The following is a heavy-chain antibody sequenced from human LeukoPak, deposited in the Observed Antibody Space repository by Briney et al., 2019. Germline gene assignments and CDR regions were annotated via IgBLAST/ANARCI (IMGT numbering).Heavy chain of an antibody. CDR2: ISYDGSNK. V-gene: IGHV3-30*03. J-gene: IGHJ4*02. CDR3: ASAVAGPGDFDY. Sequence: GGSLRLSCAAFGFTFSSYGMHWVRQAPGKGLEWVAVISYDGSNKYYADSVKGRFTISRDNSKNTLYLQMNSLRAEDTAVYYCASAVAGPGDFDYWGQGTLVTVSS. D-gene: IGHD6-19*01. CDR1: GFTFSSYG.